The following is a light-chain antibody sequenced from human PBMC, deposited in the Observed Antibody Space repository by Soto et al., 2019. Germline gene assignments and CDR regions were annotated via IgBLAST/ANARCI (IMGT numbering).Light chain of an antibody. CDR1: SSDVGASKY. Sequence: QSALTQPASVSGSPGQSISISCTGTSSDVGASKYVSWYQQHPGKAPKLMIYDVSYRPLGVSYRFSGSKSGNTASLTISVLQAEDEADYYCSSYTSSSIYVFGTGTKLTVL. CDR3: SSYTSSSIYV. CDR2: DVS. J-gene: IGLJ1*01. V-gene: IGLV2-14*03.